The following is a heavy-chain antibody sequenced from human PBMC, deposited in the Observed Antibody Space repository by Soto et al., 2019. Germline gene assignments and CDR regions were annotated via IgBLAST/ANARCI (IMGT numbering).Heavy chain of an antibody. CDR2: INPNSGGT. D-gene: IGHD3-22*01. J-gene: IGHJ4*02. Sequence: GASVKVSCKASGYTFTGYYMHWVRQAPGQGLEWMGWINPNSGGTNYAQKFQGWVTMTRDTSISTAYMELSRLRSDDTAVYYCARDYYDSSGYYSYFDYWGQGTLVTVSS. CDR1: GYTFTGYY. CDR3: ARDYYDSSGYYSYFDY. V-gene: IGHV1-2*04.